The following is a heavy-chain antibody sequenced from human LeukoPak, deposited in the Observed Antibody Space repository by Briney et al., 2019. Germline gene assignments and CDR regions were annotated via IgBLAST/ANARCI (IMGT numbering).Heavy chain of an antibody. CDR3: ARFSVDFWSGPMGTFDY. D-gene: IGHD3-3*01. J-gene: IGHJ4*02. CDR2: ISAYNGNT. Sequence: ASVKVSCKASGYTFTSYGISWVRQAPGQGLEWMGWISAYNGNTNYAQKLQGRVTMTTDTCTSTAYMELRSLRSDDTAVYYCARFSVDFWSGPMGTFDYWGQGTLVTVSS. CDR1: GYTFTSYG. V-gene: IGHV1-18*01.